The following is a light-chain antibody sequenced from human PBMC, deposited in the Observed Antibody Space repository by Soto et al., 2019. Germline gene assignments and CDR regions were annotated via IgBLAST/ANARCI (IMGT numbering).Light chain of an antibody. CDR1: QSVSSY. CDR2: DAS. V-gene: IGKV3-11*02. J-gene: IGKJ5*01. Sequence: EIVLTQSPATLSLSPGARATLYCRASQSVSSYLAWYQQKQVQAPRHLIYDASNRATGIPARFSGSGSGRDFSLSISSLEPEDGSVYYFQQCSYWLRCTFGQGTRWEIK. CDR3: QQCSYWLRCT.